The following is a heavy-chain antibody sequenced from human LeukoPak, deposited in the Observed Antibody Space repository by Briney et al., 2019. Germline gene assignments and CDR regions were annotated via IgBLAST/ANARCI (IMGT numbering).Heavy chain of an antibody. CDR1: GFNFNTYS. CDR2: ISFDGTNQ. V-gene: IGHV3-30*04. Sequence: GGSLRLSCTASGFNFNTYSIHWVRQSPGKGLEWVAVISFDGTNQYYGDSVKGRFTVSRDNAKNSLFLQMNSLRAEDTALYYCARGHYDILTGNYKWTPDYWGQGTLVTVFS. CDR3: ARGHYDILTGNYKWTPDY. J-gene: IGHJ4*02. D-gene: IGHD3-9*01.